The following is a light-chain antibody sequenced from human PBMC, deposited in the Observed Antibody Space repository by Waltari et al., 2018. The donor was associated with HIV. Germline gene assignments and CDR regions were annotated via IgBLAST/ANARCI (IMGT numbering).Light chain of an antibody. CDR3: LLSFDGTLV. CDR1: AGVVTCGHC. V-gene: IGLV7-46*01. CDR2: DSN. J-gene: IGLJ2*01. Sequence: QPVVTQESSLTVSPGGTVILTCASSAGVVTCGHCPYWFQLRPGQAPKSLIFDSNNRYPWTPARFAGSFLGGKAALTLTGAQPEDEAAYYCLLSFDGTLVFGGGT.